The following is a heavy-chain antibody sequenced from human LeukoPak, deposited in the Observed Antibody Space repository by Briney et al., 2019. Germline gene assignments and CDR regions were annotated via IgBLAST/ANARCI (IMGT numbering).Heavy chain of an antibody. CDR1: GFTFSSYA. Sequence: GGSLRLSCAASGFTFSSYAMSWVRQAPGKGLEWVSSIDKIGVGTYYADSVRGRFTISRDNSKNTLFLQMNSLRAEDSAVYYCAKDLGYYGSGSFGGYWGQGTLVTVSS. V-gene: IGHV3-23*01. D-gene: IGHD3-10*01. CDR2: IDKIGVGT. J-gene: IGHJ4*02. CDR3: AKDLGYYGSGSFGGY.